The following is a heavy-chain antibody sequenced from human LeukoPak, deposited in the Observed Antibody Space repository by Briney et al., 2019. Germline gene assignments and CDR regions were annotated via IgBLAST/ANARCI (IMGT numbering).Heavy chain of an antibody. V-gene: IGHV5-51*01. Sequence: GESLKISCKGSGYSFTSYWIGWVRQMPGKGLEWMGIIYPGDSDTRYSPSFQGQVTISADKSISTAYLQWSSLKASDTAMYYCAKLVGYYYDSSGYYSHWGQGTLVTVSS. J-gene: IGHJ4*02. CDR1: GYSFTSYW. CDR3: AKLVGYYYDSSGYYSH. D-gene: IGHD3-22*01. CDR2: IYPGDSDT.